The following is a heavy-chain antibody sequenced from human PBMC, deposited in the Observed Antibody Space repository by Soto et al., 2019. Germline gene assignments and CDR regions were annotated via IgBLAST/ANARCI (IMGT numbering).Heavy chain of an antibody. CDR3: AGGPGGVIDY. D-gene: IGHD3-16*02. Sequence: EVQLVESGGGLVQPGGSLRLSCAASGFSFGSYWMNWVRHAPGKGLEWVAIIKKDGSERYYVDSVEGRFIISRDNVKNSLYLQMKSPRAGDTAVYYCAGGPGGVIDYWGRGTLVIVSS. V-gene: IGHV3-7*03. J-gene: IGHJ4*02. CDR2: IKKDGSER. CDR1: GFSFGSYW.